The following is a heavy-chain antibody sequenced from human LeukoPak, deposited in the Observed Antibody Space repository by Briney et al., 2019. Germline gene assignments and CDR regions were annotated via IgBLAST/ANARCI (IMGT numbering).Heavy chain of an antibody. CDR1: GGSMSNRSYY. CDR3: ARGDHYYDSSGYYGNYFDY. J-gene: IGHJ4*02. Sequence: SETLSLTCTVSGGSMSNRSYYWSWIRQPPGKGLEWIGYLYYSGSTNYNPSLKSRVTISVDTSKNQFSLKLSSVTAADTAVYYCARGDHYYDSSGYYGNYFDYWGQGTLVTVSS. V-gene: IGHV4-61*01. CDR2: LYYSGST. D-gene: IGHD3-22*01.